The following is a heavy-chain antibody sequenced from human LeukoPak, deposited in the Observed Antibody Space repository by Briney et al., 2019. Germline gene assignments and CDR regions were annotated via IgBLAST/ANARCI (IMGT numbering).Heavy chain of an antibody. V-gene: IGHV3-23*01. D-gene: IGHD6-19*01. J-gene: IGHJ4*02. CDR1: GFIYTRYR. CDR2: VSSSGDKK. Sequence: GGSLTLSCAPSGFIYTRYRMSWLRQAPGKGLEWVSSVSSSGDKKYYADSVKGRFTISRDNSKNTLYLQVNSLRAEDTAVYYCVKERYSSGWSDSFHYWGQGTLVTVSS. CDR3: VKERYSSGWSDSFHY.